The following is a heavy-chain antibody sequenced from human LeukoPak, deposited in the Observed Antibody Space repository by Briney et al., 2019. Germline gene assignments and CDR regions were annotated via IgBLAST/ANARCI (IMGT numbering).Heavy chain of an antibody. V-gene: IGHV1-18*01. Sequence: ASVKVSCKASGYTFTSYGISWVRQAPGQGLEWMGWISAYNGNTNYAQKLQGRVTMTTDTSTSTAYTELRSLRSDDTAVYYCAREQVSSSWYHYYYYMDVWGKGTTVTVSS. CDR1: GYTFTSYG. CDR2: ISAYNGNT. D-gene: IGHD6-13*01. CDR3: AREQVSSSWYHYYYYMDV. J-gene: IGHJ6*03.